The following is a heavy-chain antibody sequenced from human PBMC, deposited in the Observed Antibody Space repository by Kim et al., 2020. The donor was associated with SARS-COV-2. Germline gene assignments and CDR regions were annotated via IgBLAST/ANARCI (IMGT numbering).Heavy chain of an antibody. V-gene: IGHV3-33*01. Sequence: GGSLRLSCAASGFTFSSYGMHWVRQAPGKGLEWVAGIWYDGSNKYYADSVKGRFTISRDNSKNTLYLQMNSLRAEDTAVYYCARDQLRGADAFDIWGQGKLVTVSS. CDR1: GFTFSSYG. CDR3: ARDQLRGADAFDI. CDR2: IWYDGSNK. J-gene: IGHJ3*02.